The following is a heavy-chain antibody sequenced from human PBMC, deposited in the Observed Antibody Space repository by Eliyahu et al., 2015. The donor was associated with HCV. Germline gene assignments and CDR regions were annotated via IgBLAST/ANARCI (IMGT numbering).Heavy chain of an antibody. CDR2: INHSGST. D-gene: IGHD2-8*01. CDR1: GGSFSGYY. V-gene: IGHV4-34*01. J-gene: IGHJ5*02. Sequence: QVQLQQWGAGLLKPSETLSLTCAVYGGSFSGYYWSWIRQPPGKGLEWIGEINHSGSTNYNPSLKSRVTISVDTSKNQFSLKLSSVTAADTAVYYCARGDYDPLVYAMLGNWFDPWGQGTLVTVSS. CDR3: ARGDYDPLVYAMLGNWFDP.